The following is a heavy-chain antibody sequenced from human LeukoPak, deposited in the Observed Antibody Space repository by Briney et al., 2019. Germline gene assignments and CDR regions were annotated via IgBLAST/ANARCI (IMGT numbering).Heavy chain of an antibody. CDR1: GFTFSDYS. D-gene: IGHD4-17*01. CDR3: ARAHPGDYGDFQFDY. CDR2: ITTSSSYI. Sequence: GGSLRLSCAASGFTFSDYSMHWVRQAPGKGLEWVSSITTSSSYIYYADSMKGRFTISRDNAKNSLYLQMNSLRAEDTAVYYCARAHPGDYGDFQFDYWGQGTLVTVSS. V-gene: IGHV3-21*01. J-gene: IGHJ4*02.